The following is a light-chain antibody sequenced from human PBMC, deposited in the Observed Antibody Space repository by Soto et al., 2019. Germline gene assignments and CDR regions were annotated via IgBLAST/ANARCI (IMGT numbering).Light chain of an antibody. CDR3: QQYDSSPLT. J-gene: IGKJ4*01. CDR1: QSVSSSY. CDR2: GAS. V-gene: IGKV3-20*01. Sequence: EIVLTQSPGTLSLSPGERATLSCRASQSVSSSYLAWYQQKPGQAPRLLIYGASSRATGIPDRFSGSGSGKDFTLTISRLEPEDFAVYYCQQYDSSPLTFCGGTKVEIK.